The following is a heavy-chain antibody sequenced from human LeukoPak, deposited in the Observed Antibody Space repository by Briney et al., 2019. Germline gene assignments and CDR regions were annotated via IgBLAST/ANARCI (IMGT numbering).Heavy chain of an antibody. J-gene: IGHJ3*02. Sequence: GSSVKVSCKASGGTFSSYAISWVRQAPGQGLEWMGGIIPIFGSANYAQKFQGRVTMTTDTSTSTAYMELRSLRSDDTAVYYCARLGDYGDRNHDAFDIWGQGTMVTVSS. CDR1: GGTFSSYA. V-gene: IGHV1-69*05. D-gene: IGHD4-17*01. CDR3: ARLGDYGDRNHDAFDI. CDR2: IIPIFGSA.